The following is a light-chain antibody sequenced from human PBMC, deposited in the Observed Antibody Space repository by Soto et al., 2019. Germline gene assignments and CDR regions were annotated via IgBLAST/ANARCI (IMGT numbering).Light chain of an antibody. Sequence: EIVLTQSPGTLSLSPEERATLSCRASQSVSNNYLAWYQQKPGQAPRLLIYGASSRATGIPDRFSGSGSGTDFTLTISRLEPEDFAVYYCQQYGSSPSITFGQGTRLEIK. CDR2: GAS. CDR1: QSVSNNY. V-gene: IGKV3-20*01. J-gene: IGKJ5*01. CDR3: QQYGSSPSIT.